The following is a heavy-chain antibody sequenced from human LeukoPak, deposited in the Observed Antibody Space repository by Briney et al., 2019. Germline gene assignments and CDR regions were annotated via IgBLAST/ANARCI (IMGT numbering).Heavy chain of an antibody. J-gene: IGHJ4*02. V-gene: IGHV3-33*01. Sequence: GRSLRLSCAASGFTFSSYGMHWVRQAPGKGLEWVAVIWYDGSNKYYADSVKGRFTISRDNSKNTLCLQMNSLRAEDTAVYYCARDPPGSGSHPMGYWGQGTLVTVSS. CDR2: IWYDGSNK. D-gene: IGHD3-10*01. CDR1: GFTFSSYG. CDR3: ARDPPGSGSHPMGY.